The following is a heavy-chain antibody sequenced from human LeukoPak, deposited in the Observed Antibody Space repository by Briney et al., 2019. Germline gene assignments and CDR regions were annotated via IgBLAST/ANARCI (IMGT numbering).Heavy chain of an antibody. D-gene: IGHD2-21*02. Sequence: PSETLSLTCTVSGGSIIDDHYYWGWIRQPPGKGLEWIGTIYYSGRSYYNPSLTSRVTMSAGTSKNQFSLRLNSVTAADTAVYYCARQRGQAGDPVGYWGQGTLVTVSS. V-gene: IGHV4-39*07. CDR2: IYYSGRS. CDR3: ARQRGQAGDPVGY. J-gene: IGHJ4*02. CDR1: GGSIIDDHYY.